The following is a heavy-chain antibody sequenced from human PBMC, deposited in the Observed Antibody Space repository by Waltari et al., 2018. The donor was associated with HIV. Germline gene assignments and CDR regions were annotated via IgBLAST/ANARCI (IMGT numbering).Heavy chain of an antibody. J-gene: IGHJ6*02. CDR1: GYNFVNHD. Sequence: QEQLLQSPTEVRRPGASVRVSCRISGYNFVNHDITWVRQTIGEGLQWMGCINPKTGNTHSLEKYCGRLTRTRNISTATAYLDLANLTRDDTATYYCTRGLALRIAGAGADVWGQGTPVIV. CDR3: TRGLALRIAGAGADV. D-gene: IGHD4-17*01. CDR2: INPKTGNT. V-gene: IGHV1-8*01.